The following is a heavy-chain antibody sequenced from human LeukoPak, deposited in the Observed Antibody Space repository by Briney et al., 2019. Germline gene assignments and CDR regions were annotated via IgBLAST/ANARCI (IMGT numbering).Heavy chain of an antibody. V-gene: IGHV3-23*01. CDR2: ISGSGYST. CDR1: GFTFSIYW. J-gene: IGHJ4*02. CDR3: AQWSRYFDY. Sequence: PGGSLRLSCAASGFTFSIYWMSWFRQAPGKGLEWVSAISGSGYSTYYADSVKGRFTISRDNSKNTLYLQMNSLRAEDTALYFCAQWSRYFDYWGQGTLVTVSS. D-gene: IGHD1-26*01.